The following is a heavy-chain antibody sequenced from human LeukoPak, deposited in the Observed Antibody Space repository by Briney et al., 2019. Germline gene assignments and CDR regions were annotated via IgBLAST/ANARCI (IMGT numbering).Heavy chain of an antibody. D-gene: IGHD3-10*01. Sequence: GGSLRLSCAASGFTFSSYAMSWVRQAPGKGLEWVSATSGSGGSTYYADSVKGRFTISRDNSKNTLYLQMNSLRAEDTAVYYCARDLGFGELLSWGQGTLVTVSS. J-gene: IGHJ5*02. CDR2: TSGSGGST. CDR3: ARDLGFGELLS. CDR1: GFTFSSYA. V-gene: IGHV3-23*01.